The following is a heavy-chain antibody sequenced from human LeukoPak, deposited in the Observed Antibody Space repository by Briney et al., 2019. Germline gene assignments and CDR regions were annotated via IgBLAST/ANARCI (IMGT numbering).Heavy chain of an antibody. CDR3: ATLIRGYSGYVLDY. V-gene: IGHV1-24*01. CDR1: GYTLTELS. CDR2: FDPEDGET. D-gene: IGHD5-12*01. Sequence: ASVKVSCKVSGYTLTELSMHWVRQAPGKGLEWMGGFDPEDGETIYAQKFQGRVTMTEDTSTDTAYMELSSLRSEDTAVYYCATLIRGYSGYVLDYWGQGTLVTVSS. J-gene: IGHJ4*02.